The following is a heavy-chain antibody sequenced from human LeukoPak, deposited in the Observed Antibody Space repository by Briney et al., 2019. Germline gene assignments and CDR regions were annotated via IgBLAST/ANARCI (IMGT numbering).Heavy chain of an antibody. CDR1: GFTFYSYG. J-gene: IGHJ4*02. Sequence: GGSLRLSCAASGFTFYSYGMNWVRQAPGKGLEWVSYISSSSSYIYYADSVKGRFTISRDNAKNSLYLQMNSLRAEDTAVYYCARGIRELLYYFDYWGQGTLVTVSS. V-gene: IGHV3-21*05. CDR3: ARGIRELLYYFDY. D-gene: IGHD1-26*01. CDR2: ISSSSSYI.